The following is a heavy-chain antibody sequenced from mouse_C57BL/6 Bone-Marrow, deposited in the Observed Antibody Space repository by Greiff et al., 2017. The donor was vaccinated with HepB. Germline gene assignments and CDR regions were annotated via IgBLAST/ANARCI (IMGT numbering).Heavy chain of an antibody. J-gene: IGHJ4*01. Sequence: VQLKQSGPELVKPGASVKISCKASGYSFTHYNMNWVKQSNGKSLEWIGVINPNYGTTSYNQKFKGKATLTVDQSSSTAYMQLNSLTSEDSAVYYCARGGGDGYYYAMDYWGQGTSVTVSS. V-gene: IGHV1-39*01. CDR1: GYSFTHYN. CDR2: INPNYGTT. CDR3: ARGGGDGYYYAMDY. D-gene: IGHD2-3*01.